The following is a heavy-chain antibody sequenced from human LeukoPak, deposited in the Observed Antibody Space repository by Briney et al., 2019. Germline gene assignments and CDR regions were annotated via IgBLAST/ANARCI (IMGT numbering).Heavy chain of an antibody. CDR2: IKQDGSEK. J-gene: IGHJ4*02. D-gene: IGHD3-22*01. V-gene: IGHV3-7*01. CDR3: ARDGAFDSSPFDY. CDR1: GFTFSSYW. Sequence: GGSLRLSCAASGFTFSSYWMSWVRQAPGKVLEWVANIKQDGSEKYYVDSVKGRFTISRDNAKNSLYLQMNSLRAEDTAVYYCARDGAFDSSPFDYWGQGTLVTVSS.